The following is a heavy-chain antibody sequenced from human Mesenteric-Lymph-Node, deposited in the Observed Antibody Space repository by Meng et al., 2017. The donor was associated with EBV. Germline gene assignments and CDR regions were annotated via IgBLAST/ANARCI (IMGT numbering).Heavy chain of an antibody. CDR3: SHTDYFDNTGHH. CDR2: INPRSGAT. CDR1: AYSYSGYY. V-gene: IGHV1-2*06. Sequence: QGKLVQLGAGVKKPGASVKVSCKASAYSYSGYYLHWVRQAPGQGLEWMGRINPRSGATSYAEKFQGRLAMTGDTSVSTAYMELASLRSDDTAVYFCSHTDYFDNTGHHWGQGTLVTVSS. D-gene: IGHD3-22*01. J-gene: IGHJ4*02.